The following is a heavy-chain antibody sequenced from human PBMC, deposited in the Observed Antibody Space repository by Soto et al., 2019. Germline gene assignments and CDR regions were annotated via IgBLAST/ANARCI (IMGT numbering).Heavy chain of an antibody. CDR3: AKDLFGYSSGWYGY. Sequence: GGSLRLSCAASGFTFSSYAMSWVRQAPGKGLEWVSAISGSGGSTYYADSVKGRFTISRDNSKNTLYLQMNSLRAEDTAVYYCAKDLFGYSSGWYGYWGQGTLVTVSS. CDR2: ISGSGGST. D-gene: IGHD6-19*01. V-gene: IGHV3-23*01. CDR1: GFTFSSYA. J-gene: IGHJ4*02.